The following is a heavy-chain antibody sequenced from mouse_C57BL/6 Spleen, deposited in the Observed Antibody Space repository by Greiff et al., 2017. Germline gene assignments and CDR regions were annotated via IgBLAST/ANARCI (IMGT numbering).Heavy chain of an antibody. CDR3: AGRLWGDGFDV. J-gene: IGHJ1*03. D-gene: IGHD1-1*02. V-gene: IGHV1-69*01. CDR1: GYTFTSYW. Sequence: QVQLQQPGAELVMPGASVKLSCKASGYTFTSYWMHWVKQRPGQGLEWIGEIDPSDSYTNYNQQFKGKSTLTVDKSSSTAYMQLSSLTSEDSAVYYCAGRLWGDGFDVWGTGTTVTVSA. CDR2: IDPSDSYT.